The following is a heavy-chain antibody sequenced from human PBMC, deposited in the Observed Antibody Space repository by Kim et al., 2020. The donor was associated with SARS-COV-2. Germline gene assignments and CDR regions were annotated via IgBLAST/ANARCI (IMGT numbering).Heavy chain of an antibody. CDR2: IKQDGSEK. J-gene: IGHJ4*02. Sequence: GGSLRLSCAASGFTFSSYWMSWVRQAPGKGLEWVANIKQDGSEKYYVDSVKGRFTISRDNAKNSLYLKMNSLRAEDTAVYYCASLGSNSWHFDYWGQGTLVTVSS. V-gene: IGHV3-7*03. CDR1: GFTFSSYW. D-gene: IGHD6-13*01. CDR3: ASLGSNSWHFDY.